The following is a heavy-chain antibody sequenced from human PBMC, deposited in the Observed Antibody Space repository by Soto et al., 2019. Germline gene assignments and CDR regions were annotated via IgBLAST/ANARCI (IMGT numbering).Heavy chain of an antibody. V-gene: IGHV3-23*01. J-gene: IGHJ4*02. CDR3: ANDPPYDFWSGHYSD. CDR1: GFTFSSYA. CDR2: ISGSGGST. Sequence: EVQLLESGGGLVQPGGSLRLSCAASGFTFSSYAMSWVRQAPGKGLEWVSAISGSGGSTYYADSVKGRFTISRDNSKNTLYLQMNSLRAEDTALYCSANDPPYDFWSGHYSDWGQGTLVTVFS. D-gene: IGHD3-3*01.